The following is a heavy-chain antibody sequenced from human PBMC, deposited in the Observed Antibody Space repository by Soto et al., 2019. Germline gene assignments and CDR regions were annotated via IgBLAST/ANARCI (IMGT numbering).Heavy chain of an antibody. CDR3: ARENSYFDY. V-gene: IGHV1-18*01. J-gene: IGHJ4*02. CDR2: ISAYNANA. CDR1: GYTFRNFG. Sequence: QIQLLQSGAEVKKPGASVKVTCKASGYTFRNFGISWVRQAPGQGLEWMGWISAYNANANYAQKFQGRLTMTADTSTSTAYMELRSLWSDDTAVYYCARENSYFDYWGQGTLVTVSS.